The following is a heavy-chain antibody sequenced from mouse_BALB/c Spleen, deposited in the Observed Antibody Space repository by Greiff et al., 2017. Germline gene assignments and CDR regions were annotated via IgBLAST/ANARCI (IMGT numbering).Heavy chain of an antibody. CDR2: INPSSGYT. CDR3: ARGGTTVQLGYYAMDY. CDR1: GYTFTSYT. Sequence: QVQLKESAAELARPGASVKMSCKASGYTFTSYTMHWVKQRPGQGLEWIGYINPSSGYTEYNQKFKDKTTLTADKSSSTAYMQLSSLTSEDSAVYYCARGGTTVQLGYYAMDYWGQGTSVTVSS. D-gene: IGHD1-1*01. J-gene: IGHJ4*01. V-gene: IGHV1-4*02.